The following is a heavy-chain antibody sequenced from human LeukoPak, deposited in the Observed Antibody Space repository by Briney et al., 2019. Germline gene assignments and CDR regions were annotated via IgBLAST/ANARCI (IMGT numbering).Heavy chain of an antibody. CDR3: ARDEGGQLGFNWFDP. J-gene: IGHJ5*02. CDR1: GGSISSYY. CDR2: IYYSGST. V-gene: IGHV4-59*12. D-gene: IGHD7-27*01. Sequence: PSETLSLTCTVSGGSISSYYWSWIRQPPGKGLEWIGYIYYSGSTNYNPSLKSRVTISVDTSKNQFSLKLSSVTAADTAVYYCARDEGGQLGFNWFDPWGQGTLVTVSS.